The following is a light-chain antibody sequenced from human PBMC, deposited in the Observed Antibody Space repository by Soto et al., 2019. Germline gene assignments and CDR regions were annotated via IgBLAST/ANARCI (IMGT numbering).Light chain of an antibody. CDR2: EVT. V-gene: IGLV2-14*01. J-gene: IGLJ2*01. Sequence: QSALTQPASVSGSPGQSITISCTGTSSDVGGYKYVSWYQQHPGKVPKLMIYEVTNRPSGISNRFSGSKSGNTASLTISGLQAEDEADYYCSSYTSSTVVFGGGTKVTVL. CDR3: SSYTSSTVV. CDR1: SSDVGGYKY.